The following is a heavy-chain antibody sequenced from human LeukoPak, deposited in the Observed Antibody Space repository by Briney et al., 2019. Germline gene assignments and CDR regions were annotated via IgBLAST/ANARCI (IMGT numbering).Heavy chain of an antibody. V-gene: IGHV3-33*01. D-gene: IGHD3-9*01. Sequence: PGRSLRLSCAASGFTFSSYGMHWVRQAPGKGLEWVAVIWYDGGNKYYADSVKGRFTISRDNSKNTLYLQMNSLRAEDTAVYYCARANGRYSQPNFDYWGQGTLVTVSS. J-gene: IGHJ4*02. CDR1: GFTFSSYG. CDR3: ARANGRYSQPNFDY. CDR2: IWYDGGNK.